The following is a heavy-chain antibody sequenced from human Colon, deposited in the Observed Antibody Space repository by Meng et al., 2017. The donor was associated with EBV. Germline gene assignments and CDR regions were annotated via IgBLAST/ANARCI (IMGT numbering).Heavy chain of an antibody. J-gene: IGHJ4*02. D-gene: IGHD5-24*01. CDR3: ARGPSRWLQFSFDY. CDR2: IYYSGST. V-gene: IGHV4-31*03. CDR1: GGSISSGGYY. Sequence: VQRQGSGPGLVKPSQPLSLTCTVSGGSISSGGYYWSWIRQHPGKGLEWIGYIYYSGSTYYNPSLKSRVTISIDTSKNQFSLKLSSVTAADTAVYYCARGPSRWLQFSFDYWGQGTLVTVSS.